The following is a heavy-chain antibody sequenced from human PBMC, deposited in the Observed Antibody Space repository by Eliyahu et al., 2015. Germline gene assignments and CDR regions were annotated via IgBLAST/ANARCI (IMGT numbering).Heavy chain of an antibody. CDR1: GFTFTDYE. CDR3: VRRRVFYGMDV. CDR2: IYTAGDTA. Sequence: EVQLVESGGGFVQPGGSLRLSCAASGFTFTDYEITWVRQAPGRGLEWVSNIYTAGDTAFYADSVRGRFTISRDNANNLLSLQMNSLREEDTAVYHCVRRRVFYGMDVWGQGTTVTVSS. J-gene: IGHJ6*02. V-gene: IGHV3-48*03.